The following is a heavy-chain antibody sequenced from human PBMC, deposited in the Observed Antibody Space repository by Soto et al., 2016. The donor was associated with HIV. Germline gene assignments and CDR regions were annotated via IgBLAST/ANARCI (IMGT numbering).Heavy chain of an antibody. J-gene: IGHJ4*02. CDR1: GYTFTSYD. Sequence: QVQLVQSGAEVKKPGASVKVSCKASGYTFTSYDINWVRQATGQGLEWMGWMNPNSGNTGYAQKFQGRVTITRNTSISTAYMELSSLRSEDTAVYYCARVFPHYYGSGSWYYFDYWGQGTLVTVSS. D-gene: IGHD3-10*01. CDR3: ARVFPHYYGSGSWYYFDY. V-gene: IGHV1-8*03. CDR2: MNPNSGNT.